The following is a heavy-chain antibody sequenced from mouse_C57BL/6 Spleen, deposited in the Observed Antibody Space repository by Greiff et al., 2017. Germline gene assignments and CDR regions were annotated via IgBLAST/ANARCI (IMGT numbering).Heavy chain of an antibody. Sequence: QVQLQQSGPELVKPGASVKISCKASGYAFSSSWMNWVKQRPGKGLEWIGRLYPGDGDPNYNGTFKGKATLTADNSSSTAYMQLGSLASEGSAVYYCARSAYYSNLWYFDVWGTGTTVTVSS. CDR2: LYPGDGDP. D-gene: IGHD2-5*01. J-gene: IGHJ1*03. V-gene: IGHV1-82*01. CDR1: GYAFSSSW. CDR3: ARSAYYSNLWYFDV.